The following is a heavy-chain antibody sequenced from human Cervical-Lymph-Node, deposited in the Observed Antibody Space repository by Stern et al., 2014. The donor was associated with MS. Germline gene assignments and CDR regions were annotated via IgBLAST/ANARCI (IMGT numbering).Heavy chain of an antibody. V-gene: IGHV1-2*02. J-gene: IGHJ2*01. CDR3: ARRERDVVVTFITSYFDL. CDR2: INVNSGGT. Sequence: QVQLVQSGAEVKKPGASVKVSCQASGDTFTDYHFHWVRQATGQGLEWMGCINVNSGGTQYGQKYQGRVIMTRDASISTAYMELSRLTSDDTAVYYCARRERDVVVTFITSYFDLWGRGTLITVSS. D-gene: IGHD2-21*02. CDR1: GDTFTDYH.